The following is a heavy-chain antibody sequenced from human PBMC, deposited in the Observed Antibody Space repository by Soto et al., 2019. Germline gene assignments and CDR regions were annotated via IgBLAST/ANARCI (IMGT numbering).Heavy chain of an antibody. V-gene: IGHV3-21*01. J-gene: IGHJ4*02. D-gene: IGHD2-8*01. Sequence: GGSLRLSCSASGFTFNTYSMSWVRQAPGKGLEWVSSISSGSTFKYYADSVKGRFTISRDNAKDSLYLQMNNLRAEDTAVYYCAGRHCTNGVCPFDYWGQGTPVTVSS. CDR3: AGRHCTNGVCPFDY. CDR2: ISSGSTFK. CDR1: GFTFNTYS.